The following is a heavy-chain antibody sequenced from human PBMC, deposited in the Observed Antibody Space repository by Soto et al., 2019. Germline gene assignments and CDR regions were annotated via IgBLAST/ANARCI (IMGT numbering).Heavy chain of an antibody. CDR3: ARAANYDYIWGSYRWNDAFDI. Sequence: EVQLVESGGGVVRPGGSLRLSCAASGFTFDDYGMSWVRQAPGKGLEWVSGINWNGGSTGYADSVKGRFTISKDSARNSLYMQMSSLRAEDTALYNCARAANYDYIWGSYRWNDAFDIWCQGKMVTVSS. V-gene: IGHV3-20*01. D-gene: IGHD3-16*02. CDR1: GFTFDDYG. J-gene: IGHJ3*02. CDR2: INWNGGST.